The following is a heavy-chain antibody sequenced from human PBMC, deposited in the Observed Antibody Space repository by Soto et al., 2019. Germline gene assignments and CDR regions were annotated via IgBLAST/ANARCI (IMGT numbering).Heavy chain of an antibody. CDR1: GYTFTGYY. J-gene: IGHJ3*02. Sequence: ASVKVSCKASGYTFTGYYMHWVRQAPGQGLEWMGWINPNSGGTNYAQKFQGWVTMTRDTSISTAYMELSRLRSDDTAVYYCARSQVSGYPVLHFDIWGDGTMIT. V-gene: IGHV1-2*04. D-gene: IGHD2-15*01. CDR3: ARSQVSGYPVLHFDI. CDR2: INPNSGGT.